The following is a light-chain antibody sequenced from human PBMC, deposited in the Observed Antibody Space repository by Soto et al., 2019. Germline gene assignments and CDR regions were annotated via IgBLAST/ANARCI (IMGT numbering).Light chain of an antibody. V-gene: IGKV1-8*01. CDR2: AAS. Sequence: AIQFTHSPSSRSASAVDRVTSTFRASQDLGSYLAWYQQKPGKAPKLLIYAASTLHGGVPSRFSGSGSGTEFTLTISSLQPDEFATYYCQNYNSYPATCGQGTK. CDR1: QDLGSY. J-gene: IGKJ1*01. CDR3: QNYNSYPAT.